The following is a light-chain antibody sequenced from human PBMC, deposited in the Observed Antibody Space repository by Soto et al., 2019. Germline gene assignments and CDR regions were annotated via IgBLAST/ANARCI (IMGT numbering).Light chain of an antibody. CDR3: QQYNNWLIT. CDR2: GAS. J-gene: IGKJ5*01. Sequence: EIVMTQSPATLSVSPGERATLSCRASQSVSSNLAWYQQKPGQAPRLLISGASTRATGIPARFSGSGSGTEFPLTISSLQSEDFAVYYCQQYNNWLITFGQGTRLEIK. CDR1: QSVSSN. V-gene: IGKV3-15*01.